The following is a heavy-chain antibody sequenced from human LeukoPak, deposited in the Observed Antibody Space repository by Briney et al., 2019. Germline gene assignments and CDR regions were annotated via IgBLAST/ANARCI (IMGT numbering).Heavy chain of an antibody. CDR1: GGTFSSYA. J-gene: IGHJ4*02. Sequence: ASVKVSCKASGGTFSSYASSWVRQAPGQGLEWMGRIIPILGIANYAQKFQGRVTITADKATSTAYMELSRLRYEDTDVYYCAREARWRDGYNFSVSPYDYWGQGTLVTVSS. CDR3: AREARWRDGYNFSVSPYDY. CDR2: IIPILGIA. V-gene: IGHV1-69*04. D-gene: IGHD5-24*01.